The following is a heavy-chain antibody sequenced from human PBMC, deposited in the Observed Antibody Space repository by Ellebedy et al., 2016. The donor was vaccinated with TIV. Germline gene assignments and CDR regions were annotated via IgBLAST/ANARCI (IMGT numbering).Heavy chain of an antibody. CDR3: AKETARDSVVTYFDY. V-gene: IGHV3-23*01. D-gene: IGHD3-22*01. CDR2: ISGSGGST. CDR1: GFTFSSYA. J-gene: IGHJ4*02. Sequence: GESLKISXAASGFTFSSYAMSWVRQAPGKGLEWVSAISGSGGSTYYADSVKGRFTISRDNSKNTLYLQMNSLRAEDTAVYCCAKETARDSVVTYFDYWGQGTLVAVSS.